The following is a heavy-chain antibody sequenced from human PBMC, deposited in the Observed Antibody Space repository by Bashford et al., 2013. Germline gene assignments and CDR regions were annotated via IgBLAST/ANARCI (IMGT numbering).Heavy chain of an antibody. J-gene: IGHJ5*02. V-gene: IGHV1-18*01. CDR3: ARDWQDYGGNQYNWFDP. CDR2: ISGYNGDT. CDR1: GYTFNSYG. D-gene: IGHD4-23*01. Sequence: ASVKVSCKTSGYTFNSYGINWVRQAPGQGLEWMGWISGYNGDTNYGQKFQGRVTLTTDRSTSTVYMELRSLRSDDTAVYFCARDWQDYGGNQYNWFDPWGQGTLVTVSS.